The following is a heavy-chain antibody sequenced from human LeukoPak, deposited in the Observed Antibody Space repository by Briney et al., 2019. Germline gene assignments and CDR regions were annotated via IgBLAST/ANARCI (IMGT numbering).Heavy chain of an antibody. CDR2: INHSGST. V-gene: IGHV4-34*01. CDR3: ARGRRVLRCFETPVNDY. D-gene: IGHD3-9*01. J-gene: IGHJ4*02. Sequence: SETLSLTCAVYGGSFSGYYWSWIRQPPGKGLEWIGEINHSGSTNYNPSLKSRVTISVDTSKNQFSLKLSSVTAADTAVYYCARGRRVLRCFETPVNDYWGQGTLVTVSS. CDR1: GGSFSGYY.